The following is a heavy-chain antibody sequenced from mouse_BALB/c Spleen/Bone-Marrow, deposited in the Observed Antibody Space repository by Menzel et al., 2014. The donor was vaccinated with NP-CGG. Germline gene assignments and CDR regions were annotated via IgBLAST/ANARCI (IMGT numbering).Heavy chain of an antibody. D-gene: IGHD1-1*01. CDR1: GFSLTDYG. CDR3: ARDLYYYGFDY. V-gene: IGHV2-6-7*01. CDR2: IWGDGST. Sequence: VKLVESGPGLVAPSQSLSITCTVSGFSLTDYGVNWVRQPPGKNLEWLGMIWGDGSTDYNSALKSRLSISKDNSKSQVFLKMNSLETDDTARYYCARDLYYYGFDYWGQGTTLTVSS. J-gene: IGHJ2*01.